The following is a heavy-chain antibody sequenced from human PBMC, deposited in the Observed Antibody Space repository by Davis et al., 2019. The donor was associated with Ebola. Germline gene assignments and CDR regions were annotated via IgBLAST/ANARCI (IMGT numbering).Heavy chain of an antibody. CDR2: ISYDGSNK. D-gene: IGHD2-2*01. CDR3: AKDPRYCSSTSCYYYYYGMDV. V-gene: IGHV3-30*18. CDR1: GFTFSNYA. Sequence: GGSLRLSCAVSGFTFSNYAMNWVRQAPGKGLEWVAVISYDGSNKYYADSVKGRFTISRDNSKNTLYLQMNSLRAEDTAVYYCAKDPRYCSSTSCYYYYYGMDVWGKGTTVTVSS. J-gene: IGHJ6*04.